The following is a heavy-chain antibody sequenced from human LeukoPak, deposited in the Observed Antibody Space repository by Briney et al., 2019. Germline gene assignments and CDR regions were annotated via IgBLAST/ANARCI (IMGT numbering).Heavy chain of an antibody. Sequence: GASVKVSCKVSGYTLTELSMHWVRQAPGKGLEWMGGFDPEDGETIYAQKFQGRVTMTEDTSTDTAYMELSSLRSEDTAVYYCATFLVVVTAIRFDYWGQGTLVTVSS. D-gene: IGHD2-21*02. CDR1: GYTLTELS. J-gene: IGHJ4*02. CDR3: ATFLVVVTAIRFDY. CDR2: FDPEDGET. V-gene: IGHV1-24*01.